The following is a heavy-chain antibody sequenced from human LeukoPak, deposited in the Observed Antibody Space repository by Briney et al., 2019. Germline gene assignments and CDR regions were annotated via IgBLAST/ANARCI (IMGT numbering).Heavy chain of an antibody. CDR2: INPNSGGT. J-gene: IGHJ5*02. D-gene: IGHD3-10*01. CDR3: ASPDYYGSGSYRFDP. CDR1: AYTFTGYY. Sequence: ASVKVSCEASAYTFTGYYMHWVRQAPGQGLEWMGWINPNSGGTKYAQKFQGRVTMTSDTSIATAYMDLSSLRYDDTAVYYCASPDYYGSGSYRFDPWGQGTLVTVSS. V-gene: IGHV1-2*02.